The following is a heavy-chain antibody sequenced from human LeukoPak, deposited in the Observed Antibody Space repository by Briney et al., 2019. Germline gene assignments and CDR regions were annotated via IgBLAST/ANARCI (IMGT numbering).Heavy chain of an antibody. CDR1: GFTFSSYG. V-gene: IGHV3-30*18. D-gene: IGHD5-18*01. J-gene: IGHJ6*02. CDR3: AKGGYSSYYYYGMDV. Sequence: GRSLRLSCAASGFTFSSYGMHWVRQAPGKGLEWVAVISYDGSNRYYADSVKGRFTISRDNSKNTLYLQMNSLRAEDTAVYSCAKGGYSSYYYYGMDVWGQGTTVTVSS. CDR2: ISYDGSNR.